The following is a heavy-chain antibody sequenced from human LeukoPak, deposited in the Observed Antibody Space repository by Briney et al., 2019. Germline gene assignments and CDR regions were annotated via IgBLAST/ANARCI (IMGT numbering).Heavy chain of an antibody. Sequence: GGSLRLSCTASGFPFNEYSMNWVRQAPGKGLEWIAYIGIDSGNTWYADSVKGRFTISADSAKKSVSLQMSSLRVEDTAVYYCARDHNYAFDNWGQGTLVSVSS. CDR2: IGIDSGNT. CDR3: ARDHNYAFDN. V-gene: IGHV3-48*04. CDR1: GFPFNEYS. D-gene: IGHD1-1*01. J-gene: IGHJ4*02.